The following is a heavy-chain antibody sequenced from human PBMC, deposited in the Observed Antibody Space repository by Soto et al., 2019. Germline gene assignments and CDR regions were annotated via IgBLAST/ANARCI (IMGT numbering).Heavy chain of an antibody. CDR3: ATRITVFGLLIPPFDP. D-gene: IGHD3-3*01. V-gene: IGHV4-34*02. J-gene: IGHJ5*02. Sequence: QVHLQQWGAGLLKPSETLSLTCAVYGGSVNGYYWNWIRQPPGKGLEWIGEINHTGGTHYNPSLKSRAPMSVDTSKNQFSLRLSSVTAADTAIYYCATRITVFGLLIPPFDPWGQGTQVTVSS. CDR2: INHTGGT. CDR1: GGSVNGYY.